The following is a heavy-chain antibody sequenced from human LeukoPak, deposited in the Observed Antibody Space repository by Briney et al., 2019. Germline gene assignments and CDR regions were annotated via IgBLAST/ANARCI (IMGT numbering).Heavy chain of an antibody. CDR2: IIPILGIA. CDR1: GGTFSSYA. Sequence: SVKVSCKASGGTFSSYAISWVRQAPGQGLEWMGRIIPILGIANYAQKFQGRVTITADKSTSTAYMELSSLRSEDTAVYYCARDWASYYYSGMDVWGQGTTVTVSS. V-gene: IGHV1-69*04. CDR3: ARDWASYYYSGMDV. J-gene: IGHJ6*02. D-gene: IGHD7-27*01.